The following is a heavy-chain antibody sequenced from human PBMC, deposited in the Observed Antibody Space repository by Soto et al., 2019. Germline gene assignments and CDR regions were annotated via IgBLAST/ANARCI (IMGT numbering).Heavy chain of an antibody. D-gene: IGHD3-22*01. CDR3: ARDDYDSSGFDY. CDR1: GYTFTNYA. J-gene: IGHJ4*02. CDR2: VNAGNGNR. Sequence: VHLVQSGAEVKKPGASVKVSCKASGYTFTNYAIHWVRQAPGQGLEWMGWVNAGNGNRKFSQKFQGRVTVTRDTSASTVYMELTSLRSEDTAVYYCARDDYDSSGFDYWGQGTLVTVSS. V-gene: IGHV1-3*01.